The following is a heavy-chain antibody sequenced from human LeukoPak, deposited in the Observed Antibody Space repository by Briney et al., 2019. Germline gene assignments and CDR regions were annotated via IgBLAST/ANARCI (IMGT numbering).Heavy chain of an antibody. CDR3: AKFMDGITVVRSRYMDV. D-gene: IGHD3-10*01. J-gene: IGHJ6*03. CDR1: GLILSNYG. V-gene: IGHV3-23*01. CDR2: IGTSGTIT. Sequence: GGTLRLSCAASGLILSNYGMSWVRQAPGKGLEWVSGIGTSGTITYYGDSVKGRFTISRDNSKNTLYLQMHSLRAEDTAVYYCAKFMDGITVVRSRYMDVWGRGTTVTISS.